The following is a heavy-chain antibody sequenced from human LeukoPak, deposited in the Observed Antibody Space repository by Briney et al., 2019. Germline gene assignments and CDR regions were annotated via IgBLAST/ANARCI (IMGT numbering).Heavy chain of an antibody. D-gene: IGHD3-3*01. J-gene: IGHJ6*02. CDR3: AKSLGFQPYGTGV. CDR1: RFSFTTYT. V-gene: IGHV3-30*18. Sequence: PGGSLRLSCAAARFSFTTYTMQWVRQAPGKGLEWVAVISYDGSNKYYADSVKGRFTISRDNSKYTLYLQINSLRAEDTAVYYCAKSLGFQPYGTGVWGQGTTVTVSS. CDR2: ISYDGSNK.